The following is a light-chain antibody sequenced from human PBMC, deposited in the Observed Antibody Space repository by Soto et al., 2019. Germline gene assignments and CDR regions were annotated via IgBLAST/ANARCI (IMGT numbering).Light chain of an antibody. CDR1: SSDVGSYNL. CDR3: CSYAAEGV. J-gene: IGLJ2*01. V-gene: IGLV2-23*01. Sequence: QSALTQPASVSGSPGQSITISCTGTSSDVGSYNLVSWYQQHPGKAPKLMIYEGSKRPSGVSNRFSGSKSGNTASLTISGLQAEDEADYYCCSYAAEGVCGGGTKLTVL. CDR2: EGS.